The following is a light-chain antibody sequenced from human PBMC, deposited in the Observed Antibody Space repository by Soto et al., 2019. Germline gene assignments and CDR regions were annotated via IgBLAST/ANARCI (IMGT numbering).Light chain of an antibody. J-gene: IGKJ1*01. Sequence: DVQMTQSPSSLSASVGDRVTITCRASQSISFYLNWYQQKPGKAPKLLIYGASNLQSGVPSRFSGSGSGTDFTLTISSLQPEDFAVYYCQQYNNWPQTFGQGTKVDIK. CDR2: GAS. CDR3: QQYNNWPQT. CDR1: QSISFY. V-gene: IGKV1-39*01.